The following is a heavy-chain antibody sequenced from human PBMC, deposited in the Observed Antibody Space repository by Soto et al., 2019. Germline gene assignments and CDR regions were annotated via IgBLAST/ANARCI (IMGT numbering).Heavy chain of an antibody. V-gene: IGHV3-73*02. J-gene: IGHJ4*02. CDR3: TRHGSHLYEWENEYYFDY. Sequence: EVQLVESGGGLVQPGGSLKLSCAASGFTFSGSAMHWVRQASGKGLEWVGRIRSKANSYATAYAASVKGRFTISRDDSKNTAYLQMNSLKTEDTAVYYCTRHGSHLYEWENEYYFDYWGQGTLVTVSS. CDR1: GFTFSGSA. D-gene: IGHD1-26*01. CDR2: IRSKANSYAT.